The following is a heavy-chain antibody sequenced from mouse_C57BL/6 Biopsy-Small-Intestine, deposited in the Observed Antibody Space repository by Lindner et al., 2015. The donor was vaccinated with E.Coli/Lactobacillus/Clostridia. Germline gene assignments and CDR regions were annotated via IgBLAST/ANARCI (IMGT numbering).Heavy chain of an antibody. D-gene: IGHD2-4*01. J-gene: IGHJ2*01. CDR1: GFNIKDDY. V-gene: IGHV14-3*01. CDR2: IDPANGNT. Sequence: VQLQESGAELVRPGASVKLSCTASGFNIKDDYMHWVKQRPEQGLEWIGRIDPANGNTKYAPKFQDKATITADTSSNTAYLQLSSLTSEGSAVYYCARSKDYDYPDYWGQGTTLTVSS. CDR3: ARSKDYDYPDY.